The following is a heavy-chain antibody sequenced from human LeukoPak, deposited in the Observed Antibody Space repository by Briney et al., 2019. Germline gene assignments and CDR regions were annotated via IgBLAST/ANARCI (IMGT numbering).Heavy chain of an antibody. V-gene: IGHV1-18*01. D-gene: IGHD2-2*01. J-gene: IGHJ6*03. CDR3: ARELIGYCSSTSCLGYMDV. Sequence: ASVKVSCKASGYTFTSYGISWVRQAPGQGLEWMGWISAYNGNTNYAQKLQGRVTMTTDTSTSTAYMELRSLRSDDTAVYYCARELIGYCSSTSCLGYMDVWGKGTTVTVSS. CDR1: GYTFTSYG. CDR2: ISAYNGNT.